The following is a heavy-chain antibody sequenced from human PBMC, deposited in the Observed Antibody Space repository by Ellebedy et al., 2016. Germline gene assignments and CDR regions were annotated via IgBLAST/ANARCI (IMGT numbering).Heavy chain of an antibody. Sequence: SCKASGNTFTSHDINWVRQAPGKGLEWVSGIYSGGGEHYADSVKGRFTISRDISKNTVYLQMNNLKAEDTAVYYCARNFYGSGSTWGQGTLVTVSS. D-gene: IGHD3-10*01. CDR3: ARNFYGSGST. V-gene: IGHV3-53*01. CDR1: GNTFTSHD. J-gene: IGHJ5*02. CDR2: IYSGGGE.